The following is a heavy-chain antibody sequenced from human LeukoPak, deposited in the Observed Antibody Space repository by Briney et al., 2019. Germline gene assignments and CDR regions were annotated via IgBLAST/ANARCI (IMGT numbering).Heavy chain of an antibody. V-gene: IGHV3-30*02. CDR3: ANGDCRGGRCSSGAY. CDR2: TRDDGSKN. J-gene: IGHJ4*02. D-gene: IGHD2-15*01. Sequence: GGSLRLSCVASGFIFNTYGMPWVRQAPGKGLEWVAYTRDDGSKNWYGDSVKGRFTIFRDNSKNTLSLQMNSLRGEDTAVYYCANGDCRGGRCSSGAYWGQGTLVAVSS. CDR1: GFIFNTYG.